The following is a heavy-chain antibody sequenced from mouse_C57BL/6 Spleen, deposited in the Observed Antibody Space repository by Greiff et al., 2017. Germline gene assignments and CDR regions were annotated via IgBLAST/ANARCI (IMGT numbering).Heavy chain of an antibody. D-gene: IGHD2-4*01. CDR3: ARYDYGEGAFDY. J-gene: IGHJ2*01. V-gene: IGHV5-16*01. CDR1: GFTFSDYY. CDR2: INYDGSST. Sequence: EVKLVESEGGLVQPGSSMKLSCTASGFTFSDYYMAWVRQVPEKGLEWVANINYDGSSTYYLDSLKSRFIISRDNAKNLLYLQMSSLKSEDTATYYCARYDYGEGAFDYWGQGTTLTVSS.